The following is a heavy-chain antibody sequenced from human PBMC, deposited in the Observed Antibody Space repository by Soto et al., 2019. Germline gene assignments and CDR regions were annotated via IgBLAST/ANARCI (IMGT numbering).Heavy chain of an antibody. Sequence: GESLKISCKGSGYSFAGYWITWVRQKPGKGLEWMGRIDPSDSQTYYSPSFRGHVTISATKSITTVFLQWSSLRASDTAMYYCARQIYDSDTGPNFQYYYDSWGQGTPVTVSS. D-gene: IGHD3-22*01. CDR2: IDPSDSQT. V-gene: IGHV5-10-1*01. J-gene: IGHJ4*02. CDR1: GYSFAGYW. CDR3: ARQIYDSDTGPNFQYYYDS.